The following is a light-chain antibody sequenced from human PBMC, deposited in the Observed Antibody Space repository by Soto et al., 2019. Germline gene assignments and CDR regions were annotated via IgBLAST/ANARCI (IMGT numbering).Light chain of an antibody. J-gene: IGKJ4*01. Sequence: DIVMTQSPDSLAVSLGERATINCKSTHSILYSSDNRNYLAWYQQKPGQAPKLLIYWASTRESGVPDRFSGSGSGTDFTLTISSLQAEDVAVYYCQQYFTTPRLGFGGGTKVEIK. V-gene: IGKV4-1*01. CDR1: HSILYSSDNRNY. CDR2: WAS. CDR3: QQYFTTPRLG.